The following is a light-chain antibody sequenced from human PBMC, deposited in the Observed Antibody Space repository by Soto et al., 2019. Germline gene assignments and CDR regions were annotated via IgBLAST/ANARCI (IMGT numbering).Light chain of an antibody. V-gene: IGLV2-8*01. CDR1: SSHIGNNY. J-gene: IGLJ1*01. CDR2: DVS. Sequence: QSVLTQPPSVSAAPGQKVTISCSGSSSHIGNNYVSWYQQHPGKAPKLIIYDVSKRPSGIPDRFSGSKSGKTASLTVSGLQAEDEADYHCSSYADGNIYVFVSGTKVTVL. CDR3: SSYADGNIYV.